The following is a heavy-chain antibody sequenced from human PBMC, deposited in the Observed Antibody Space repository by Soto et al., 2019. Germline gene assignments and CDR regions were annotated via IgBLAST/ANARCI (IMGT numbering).Heavy chain of an antibody. D-gene: IGHD1-7*01. Sequence: LRLSFVASGFTVHTYAMNWVRQAPGKGLEWVSGISASGDSTYYADSLMGRFTISRDNSKNTLYLQMNSLRAEDTAVYYCSKGTGTPRLYSMDVWGQGTTVTVSS. CDR2: ISASGDST. CDR3: SKGTGTPRLYSMDV. J-gene: IGHJ6*02. CDR1: GFTVHTYA. V-gene: IGHV3-23*01.